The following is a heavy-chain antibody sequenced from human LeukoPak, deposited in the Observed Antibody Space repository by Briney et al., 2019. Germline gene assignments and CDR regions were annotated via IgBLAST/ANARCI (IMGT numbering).Heavy chain of an antibody. CDR2: ISSSGSTI. CDR3: ARGYYYDSSGYYSPYFQH. J-gene: IGHJ1*01. CDR1: GFTLSSYE. V-gene: IGHV3-48*03. D-gene: IGHD3-22*01. Sequence: PGGSLRLSCAASGFTLSSYEMNWVRQAPGKGLEWVSYISSSGSTIYYADSVKGRFTISRDNAKNSLYLQMNSLRAEDTAVYYCARGYYYDSSGYYSPYFQHWGQGTLVTVSS.